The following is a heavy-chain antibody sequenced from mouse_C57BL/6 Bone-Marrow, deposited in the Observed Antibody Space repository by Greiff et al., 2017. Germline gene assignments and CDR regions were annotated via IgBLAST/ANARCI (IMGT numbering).Heavy chain of an antibody. CDR1: GYTFTSYW. Sequence: QVQLQQPGAELVKPGASVKLSCKASGYTFTSYWMHWVKQRPGRGLEWIGRIDPNSGGTKYNEKFKSKATLTVDKSSSTAYMQLSSLTSETSEVYYGERGGLGHAYYAMDYWGQGTSVTVSS. CDR2: IDPNSGGT. V-gene: IGHV1-72*01. D-gene: IGHD2-4*01. CDR3: ERGGLGHAYYAMDY. J-gene: IGHJ4*01.